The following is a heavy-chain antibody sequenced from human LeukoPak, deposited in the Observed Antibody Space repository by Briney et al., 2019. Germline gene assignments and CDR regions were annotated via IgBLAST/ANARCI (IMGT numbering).Heavy chain of an antibody. V-gene: IGHV3-21*01. CDR3: AREKTDYGGPSGGMDY. Sequence: GGSLRLSCAASGFTFSSYSMNWVRQAPGKGLEWVSSISSSSSYIYYADSVKGRFTISRDNAKNSLYLQMNSLRAEDTAVYYCAREKTDYGGPSGGMDYWGQGTLVTVSS. J-gene: IGHJ4*02. CDR2: ISSSSSYI. D-gene: IGHD4-23*01. CDR1: GFTFSSYS.